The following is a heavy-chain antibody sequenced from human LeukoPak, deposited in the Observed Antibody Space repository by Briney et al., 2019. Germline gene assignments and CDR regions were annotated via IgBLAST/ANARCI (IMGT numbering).Heavy chain of an antibody. CDR2: IYHSGKT. CDR3: ARGPWYYDGSGYLDY. V-gene: IGHV4-38-2*01. J-gene: IGHJ4*02. CDR1: GYSISSGYY. Sequence: SETLSLTCAVSGYSISSGYYWGWIRRPPGKGLEWIGSIYHSGKTYYNPPLKSRVTISVDTSKNQLSLKLGSVTAADTAVYYCARGPWYYDGSGYLDYWGQGTLVTVSS. D-gene: IGHD3-22*01.